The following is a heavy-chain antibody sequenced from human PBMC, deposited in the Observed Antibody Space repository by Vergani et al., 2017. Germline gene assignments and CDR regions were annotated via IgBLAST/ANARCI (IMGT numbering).Heavy chain of an antibody. V-gene: IGHV3-30*03. CDR1: GFTFSSYG. CDR2: ISYDGSNK. Sequence: QVQLVESGGGVVQPVRSLRLSCAASGFTFSSYGMHWVRQAPGKGLEWVAVISYDGSNKYYADSVKGRFTISRDNSKNTLYLQMNSLRAEDTAVYYCARMLVYWGQGTLVTVSS. D-gene: IGHD6-6*01. CDR3: ARMLVY. J-gene: IGHJ4*02.